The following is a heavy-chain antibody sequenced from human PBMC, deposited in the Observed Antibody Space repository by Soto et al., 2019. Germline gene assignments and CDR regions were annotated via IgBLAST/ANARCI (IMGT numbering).Heavy chain of an antibody. V-gene: IGHV1-69*06. J-gene: IGHJ6*02. Sequence: GASVKVSSKASGGTFSSYAISWVRQAPGQGLEWMGGIIPIFGTANYAQKFQGRVTITADKSTSTAYMELSSLRSEDTAVYYCARAAVSSSSGTYYYYYGLDVWGQGTTVTVSS. CDR2: IIPIFGTA. CDR3: ARAAVSSSSGTYYYYYGLDV. CDR1: GGTFSSYA. D-gene: IGHD6-6*01.